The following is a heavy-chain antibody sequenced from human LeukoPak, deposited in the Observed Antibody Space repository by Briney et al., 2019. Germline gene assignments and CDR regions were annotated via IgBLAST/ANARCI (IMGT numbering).Heavy chain of an antibody. CDR1: GFTFSSYA. J-gene: IGHJ6*02. CDR3: ARVEYRYYYGMDV. V-gene: IGHV3-74*01. CDR2: INSDGSST. Sequence: PGGSLRLSCAASGFTFSSYAMSWVRQAPGKGLVWVSRINSDGSSTSYADSVKGRFTISRDNAKNTLYLQMNSLRAEDTAVYYCARVEYRYYYGMDVWGQGTTVTVSS. D-gene: IGHD2-2*01.